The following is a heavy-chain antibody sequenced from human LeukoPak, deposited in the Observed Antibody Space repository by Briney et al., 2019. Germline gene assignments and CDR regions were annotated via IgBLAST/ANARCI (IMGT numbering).Heavy chain of an antibody. CDR3: ARSLTSGNSYNSFDC. CDR1: GFTSSSYS. J-gene: IGHJ4*02. V-gene: IGHV3-21*01. Sequence: PGGSLRLSCAASGFTSSSYSMNWVRQAPGKGLEWVSSISSSSNYIYYANSIKGRFTISRDNAKNSLYLQMNSLRAEDTAVYYCARSLTSGNSYNSFDCWGQGTLVTVSS. D-gene: IGHD3-10*01. CDR2: ISSSSNYI.